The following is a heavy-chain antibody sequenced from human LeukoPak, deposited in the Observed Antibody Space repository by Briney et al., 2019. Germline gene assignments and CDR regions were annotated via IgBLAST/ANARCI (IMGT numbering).Heavy chain of an antibody. Sequence: GGSLRLSCAAXXXXXXXXXXXXVXXXXXXXXEXVSVXYSGGNTYYADSVXGXFTISRDKSKNTLYLQMNSLRAEDTAVYHCARVQAVFQNFDYWGQGTLVTVSS. V-gene: IGHV3-66*01. CDR2: XYSGGNT. CDR1: XXXXXXXX. CDR3: ARVQAVFQNFDY. J-gene: IGHJ4*02.